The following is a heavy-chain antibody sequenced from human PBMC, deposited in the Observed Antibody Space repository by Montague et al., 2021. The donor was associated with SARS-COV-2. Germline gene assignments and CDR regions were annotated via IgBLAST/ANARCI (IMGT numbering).Heavy chain of an antibody. CDR2: TQYRSKWLN. J-gene: IGHJ4*02. D-gene: IGHD1-26*01. CDR1: GDSVSSNTAG. V-gene: IGHV6-1*01. Sequence: CAISGDSVSSNTAGWNWIRQSPSRGLEWLGRTQYRSKWLNDYALFVKSRITITTDTSKNQFSLHLNSVTPEDTAVYYCARGRSGSYFRYYDYWGQGTLITVSS. CDR3: ARGRSGSYFRYYDY.